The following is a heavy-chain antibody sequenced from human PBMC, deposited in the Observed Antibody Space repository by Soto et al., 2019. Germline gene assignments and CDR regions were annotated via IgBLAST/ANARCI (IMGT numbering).Heavy chain of an antibody. Sequence: QVQLVESGGGLVKPGGSLRLSCAASGFTFSDYYMRWIRQAPGKGLEWVSYISSSGSTIYYADSVKGRFTISRDNAKNSLYLQMNSLRAEDTAVYYCARTMVRGVMTLQHYYYMDVWGKGTTVTVSS. V-gene: IGHV3-11*01. D-gene: IGHD3-10*01. CDR2: ISSSGSTI. J-gene: IGHJ6*03. CDR3: ARTMVRGVMTLQHYYYMDV. CDR1: GFTFSDYY.